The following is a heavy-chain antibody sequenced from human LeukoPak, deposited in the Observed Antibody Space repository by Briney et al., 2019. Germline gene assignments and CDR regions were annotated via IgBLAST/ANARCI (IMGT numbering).Heavy chain of an antibody. CDR1: GYTFSGHY. CDR3: ARIHDYVWGSYRYFDY. V-gene: IGHV1-2*06. CDR2: INPNTGVT. D-gene: IGHD3-16*02. J-gene: IGHJ4*02. Sequence: PGASVKVSCKASGYTFSGHYLHWVRQAPGQGLEWMGRINPNTGVTQYTENFQGRVTMTGDTSASTAYMELSSLRSDDTAVYYCARIHDYVWGSYRYFDYWGQGTLVTVSS.